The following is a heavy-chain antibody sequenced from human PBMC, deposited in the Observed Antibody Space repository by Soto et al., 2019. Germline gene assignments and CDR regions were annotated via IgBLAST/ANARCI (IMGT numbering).Heavy chain of an antibody. CDR2: IHHSGST. V-gene: IGHV4-31*03. CDR3: VRGVLS. CDR1: GGSISSGGYY. J-gene: IGHJ1*01. Sequence: QVQLQESGPGLVKASQTLSLTCNVSGGSISSGGYYWTWIRQHPGKGLEWIGNIHHSGSTFYNPSLKSRLSISVDTSKNPFSLKLSSVTAADTAVYFCVRGVLSWGQGTLVTVSS.